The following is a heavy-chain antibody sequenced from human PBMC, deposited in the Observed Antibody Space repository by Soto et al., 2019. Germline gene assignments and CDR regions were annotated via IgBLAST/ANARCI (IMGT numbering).Heavy chain of an antibody. Sequence: VELVESGGVLVQPGGSLRLSCAASGFTFGSYAMTWVRQAPGKGLEWVSGISGGGSGSYYSDSVEARFTISRDNPKNLLYLQMNTLRAEDTAVDFCARVRFPSAPRRPLDYCFMDVWGNGTTITVSS. CDR2: ISGGGSGS. CDR1: GFTFGSYA. CDR3: ARVRFPSAPRRPLDYCFMDV. J-gene: IGHJ6*03. V-gene: IGHV3-23*04. D-gene: IGHD6-6*01.